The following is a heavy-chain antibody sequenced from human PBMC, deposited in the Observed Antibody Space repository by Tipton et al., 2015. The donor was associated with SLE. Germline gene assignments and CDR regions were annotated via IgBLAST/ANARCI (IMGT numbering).Heavy chain of an antibody. Sequence: TLSLTCAVYGGSFSGYYWSWIRQPPGKGLEWIGEINHSGSTNYNPSLKSRVTISVDTSKNQFSLKLSSVTAADTAVYYCARHRRRGPLGYWGQGTLVTVSS. CDR1: GGSFSGYY. J-gene: IGHJ4*02. CDR2: INHSGST. D-gene: IGHD3-10*01. CDR3: ARHRRRGPLGY. V-gene: IGHV4-34*01.